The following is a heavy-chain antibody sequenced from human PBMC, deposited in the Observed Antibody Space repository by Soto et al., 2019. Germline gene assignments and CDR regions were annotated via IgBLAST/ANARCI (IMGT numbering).Heavy chain of an antibody. Sequence: GGSLRLSCAAPGFTFSIYALHWVRQAPGKGLEWVAVMSPNGNNQYYADSVKGRFTISRDTSKSTLYLQMTSLRPDDTAVYYCPTGANFSCDPRGYWGQGTLVTGSS. CDR3: PTGANFSCDPRGY. D-gene: IGHD1-1*01. J-gene: IGHJ4*02. CDR1: GFTFSIYA. CDR2: MSPNGNNQ. V-gene: IGHV3-30-3*01.